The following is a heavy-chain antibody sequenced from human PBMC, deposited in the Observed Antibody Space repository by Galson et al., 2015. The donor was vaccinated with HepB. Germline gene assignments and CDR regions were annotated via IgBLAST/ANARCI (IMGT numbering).Heavy chain of an antibody. D-gene: IGHD3-3*01. J-gene: IGHJ6*03. CDR2: ISGSGGST. V-gene: IGHV3-23*01. Sequence: SLRLSCAASGFTFSSYAMSWVRQAPGKGLEWVSAISGSGGSTYYADSVKGRFTISRDNSKNTLYLQMNSLRAEDTAVYYCAKDPGFWSGSRGEYYYYMDVWGKGTTVTVSS. CDR1: GFTFSSYA. CDR3: AKDPGFWSGSRGEYYYYMDV.